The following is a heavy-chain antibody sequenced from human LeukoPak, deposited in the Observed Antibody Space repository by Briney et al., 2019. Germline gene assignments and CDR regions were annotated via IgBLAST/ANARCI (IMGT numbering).Heavy chain of an antibody. D-gene: IGHD3-16*01. V-gene: IGHV3-21*01. J-gene: IGHJ4*02. CDR2: ISSSSSYI. CDR1: GFTVSSNY. CDR3: ASGGVDY. Sequence: GGSLRLSCAASGFTVSSNYMSWVRQAPGKGLEWVSSISSSSSYIYYADSVKGRFTISRDNAKNSLYLQMNSLRAEDTAVYYCASGGVDYWGQGTLVTVSS.